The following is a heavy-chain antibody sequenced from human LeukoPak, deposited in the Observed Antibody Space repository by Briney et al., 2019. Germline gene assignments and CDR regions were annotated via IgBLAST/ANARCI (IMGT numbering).Heavy chain of an antibody. CDR2: IYYSGST. V-gene: IGHV4-30-4*01. Sequence: SQTLSLTCTVSGGSISSGDYYWSWIRQPPGKGLEWIGYIYYSGSTYYNPSLKSRVTISVDTSKNQFSLKLSSVTAADTAVYYCARVGPTRRLFDPWGQGTLVTVSS. CDR1: GGSISSGDYY. D-gene: IGHD1-26*01. CDR3: ARVGPTRRLFDP. J-gene: IGHJ5*02.